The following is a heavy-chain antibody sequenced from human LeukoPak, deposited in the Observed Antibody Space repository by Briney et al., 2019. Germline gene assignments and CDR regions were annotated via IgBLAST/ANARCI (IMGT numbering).Heavy chain of an antibody. J-gene: IGHJ3*02. CDR1: GGSITNYY. CDR2: IYSSGNT. D-gene: IGHD3-10*01. V-gene: IGHV4-4*09. Sequence: PSETLSLTCSLSGGSITNYYWSWIRQPPGKGLECLAWIYSSGNTDYNPSLKSRVTISLGTSNNQFSLRLTSVTASDTAVYFCARTGEYSGSGRSWAFDIWGQGTMVTVSS. CDR3: ARTGEYSGSGRSWAFDI.